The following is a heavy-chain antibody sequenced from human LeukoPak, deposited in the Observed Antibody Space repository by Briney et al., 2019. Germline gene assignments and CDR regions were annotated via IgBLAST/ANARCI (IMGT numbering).Heavy chain of an antibody. D-gene: IGHD3-22*01. J-gene: IGHJ4*02. CDR1: GYSFTTYD. CDR3: AGGPPEDTSSGY. CDR2: MRPKKSDT. V-gene: IGHV1-8*01. Sequence: GASVKVSCEASGYSFTTYDINWVRQAPGQGLEWMGWMRPKKSDTGYARKFQDRVTLTWNISTDTAYMELNSLTAEDTAVYFCAGGPPEDTSSGYWGQGTLVTVSS.